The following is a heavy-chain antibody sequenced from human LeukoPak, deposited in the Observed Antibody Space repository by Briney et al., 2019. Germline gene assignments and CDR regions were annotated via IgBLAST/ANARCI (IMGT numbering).Heavy chain of an antibody. Sequence: GGSLRLSCAASGFAFSSYAMHWVRQAPGKGLDWVAVISYDGSNKYYADSVKGRFTISRDNSKNTLYLQMNSLRAEDTAVYYCATRPDNWNYVFDYWGQGTLVTVSS. CDR3: ATRPDNWNYVFDY. D-gene: IGHD1-7*01. V-gene: IGHV3-30-3*01. J-gene: IGHJ4*02. CDR1: GFAFSSYA. CDR2: ISYDGSNK.